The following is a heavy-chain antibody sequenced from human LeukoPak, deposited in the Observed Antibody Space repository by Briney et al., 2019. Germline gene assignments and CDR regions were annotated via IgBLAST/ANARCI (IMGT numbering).Heavy chain of an antibody. D-gene: IGHD3-9*01. J-gene: IGHJ3*02. CDR2: ISYSGST. CDR3: ARQGYDILTGYIDAFDI. V-gene: IGHV4-59*08. CDR1: GGSISSYY. Sequence: PSQTLSLTCTVSGGSISSYYWSWIRQPPGKGLEWIGYISYSGSTNYNPSLKSRVTISIDTSKNQFSLKLRSVTAADTAIYYCARQGYDILTGYIDAFDIWGQGTMVTVSS.